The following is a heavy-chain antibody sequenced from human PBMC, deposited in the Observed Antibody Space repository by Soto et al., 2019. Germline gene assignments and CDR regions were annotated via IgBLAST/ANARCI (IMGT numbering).Heavy chain of an antibody. CDR1: GFTFSSYA. D-gene: IGHD2-15*01. J-gene: IGHJ4*02. CDR3: AKRRGAGGHFDY. CDR2: VSIGGST. V-gene: IGHV3-23*01. Sequence: GGSLRLACAASGFTFSSYAMGWVRQGPGKGLEWVAVVSIGGSTHYADSVRGRFTISRDNSKNTLSLQMNSLTAEDTAVYFCAKRRGAGGHFDYWGQGALVTVSS.